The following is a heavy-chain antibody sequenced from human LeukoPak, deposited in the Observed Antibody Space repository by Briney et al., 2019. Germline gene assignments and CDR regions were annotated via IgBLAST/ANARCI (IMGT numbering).Heavy chain of an antibody. CDR1: GYTFTSYA. D-gene: IGHD3-22*01. Sequence: ASVKVSCKASGYTFTSYAISWVRQAPGQGLEWMGWVSTNDGNTVYAQRLQGRVTMTTDTSTSVAYMELRSLTSDDTAVYYCTRAPPGMTMMTDYWGQGTLVTVSS. CDR3: TRAPPGMTMMTDY. CDR2: VSTNDGNT. J-gene: IGHJ4*02. V-gene: IGHV1-18*01.